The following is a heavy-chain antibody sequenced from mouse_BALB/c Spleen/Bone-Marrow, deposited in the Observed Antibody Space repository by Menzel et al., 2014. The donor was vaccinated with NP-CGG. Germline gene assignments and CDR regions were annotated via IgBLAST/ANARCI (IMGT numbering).Heavy chain of an antibody. Sequence: VKLQESGPELVKPGASVRISCKASGYTFTSYYIHWVKQRPGQGLEWIGWIYPGNVNTKYNEKFKGKATLTADKSSSTAYMQLSSLTPEDSAVYFWARFYYGSSYAMDYWGQGTSVTVSS. D-gene: IGHD1-1*01. CDR3: ARFYYGSSYAMDY. CDR1: GYTFTSYY. J-gene: IGHJ4*01. V-gene: IGHV1S56*01. CDR2: IYPGNVNT.